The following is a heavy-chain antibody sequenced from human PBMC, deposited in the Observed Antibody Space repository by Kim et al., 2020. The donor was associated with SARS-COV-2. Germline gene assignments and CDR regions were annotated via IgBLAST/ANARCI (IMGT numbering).Heavy chain of an antibody. CDR3: ANSQQWPPLEYYYYYGMDV. CDR1: GFTFSSYG. Sequence: GGSLRLSCAASGFTFSSYGMHWVRQAPGKGLEWVAVISYDGSNKYYADSVKGRFTISRDNSKNTLYLQMNSLRAEDTAVYYCANSQQWPPLEYYYYYGMDVWGQGTTVTVSS. D-gene: IGHD6-19*01. V-gene: IGHV3-30*18. J-gene: IGHJ6*02. CDR2: ISYDGSNK.